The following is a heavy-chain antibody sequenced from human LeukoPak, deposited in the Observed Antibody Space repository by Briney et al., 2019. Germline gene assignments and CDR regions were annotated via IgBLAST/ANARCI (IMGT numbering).Heavy chain of an antibody. Sequence: GESLKISCKGSGYSFTSYWIGWVRQMPGKGLEWMGIIYPGDSDTRYSPSFQGQVTISADKSISTAYLQWSSLKASDTAMYYCARHGANDYGMGVSYYYYMDVWGKGTTVTVSS. V-gene: IGHV5-51*01. CDR2: IYPGDSDT. D-gene: IGHD4-17*01. CDR1: GYSFTSYW. CDR3: ARHGANDYGMGVSYYYYMDV. J-gene: IGHJ6*03.